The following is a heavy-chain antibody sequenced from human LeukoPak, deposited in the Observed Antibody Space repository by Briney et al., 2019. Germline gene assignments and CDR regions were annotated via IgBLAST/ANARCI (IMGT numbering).Heavy chain of an antibody. Sequence: PGGSLGLSCVASGFTVSSNYMSWVRQAPGKGLEWVSVIYSAGNTYYADSVEGRFTISRHNSENTLYLHMNSLRVEDTAVYFCARGGTPGYSSGRIDYWGQGTLVTVSS. CDR1: GFTVSSNY. CDR3: ARGGTPGYSSGRIDY. CDR2: IYSAGNT. J-gene: IGHJ4*02. D-gene: IGHD6-19*01. V-gene: IGHV3-53*04.